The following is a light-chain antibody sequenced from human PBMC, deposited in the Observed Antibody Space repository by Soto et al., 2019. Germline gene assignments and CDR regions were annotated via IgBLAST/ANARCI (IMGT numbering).Light chain of an antibody. V-gene: IGKV3-20*01. J-gene: IGKJ4*01. CDR2: GAS. Sequence: TPSPRASQSCSSYLAWDQQKPCQAPRLLMYGASSRATGTPDRFSGSGSGTDFTLTISRLEPEDFAVYYCPQYGSSLLTFDGGAIV. CDR3: PQYGSSLLT. CDR1: QSCSSY.